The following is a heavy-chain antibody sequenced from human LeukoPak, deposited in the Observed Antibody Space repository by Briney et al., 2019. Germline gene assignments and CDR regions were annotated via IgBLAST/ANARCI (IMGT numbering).Heavy chain of an antibody. CDR1: GFTFSSYS. CDR3: ARDVAYYDSSGYDASGY. Sequence: VGSLRLSCAASGFTFSSYSMNWVRQAPGKGLEWVSSISSSSSYIYYADSVKGRFTISRDNAKNSLYLQMNSLRAEDTAVYYCARDVAYYDSSGYDASGYWGQGTLVTVSS. J-gene: IGHJ4*02. CDR2: ISSSSSYI. D-gene: IGHD3-22*01. V-gene: IGHV3-21*01.